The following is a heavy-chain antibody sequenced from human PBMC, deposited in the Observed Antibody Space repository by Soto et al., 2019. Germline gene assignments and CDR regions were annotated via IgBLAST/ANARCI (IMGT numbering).Heavy chain of an antibody. CDR3: ARHRIAVAGPLDY. D-gene: IGHD6-19*01. V-gene: IGHV4-39*01. J-gene: IGHJ4*02. CDR1: GGAIRNSIYY. CDR2: IYYDGSV. Sequence: SETLSLTCTVSGGAIRNSIYYWGWIRQPPGKGLEWIGTIYYDGSVAYSPSLKSRVTLSVDTSRNHFSVKINSVTAADTAVYFCARHRIAVAGPLDYWGQGTWVTVSS.